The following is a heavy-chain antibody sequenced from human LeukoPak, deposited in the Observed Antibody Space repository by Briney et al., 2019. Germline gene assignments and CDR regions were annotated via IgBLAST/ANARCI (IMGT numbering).Heavy chain of an antibody. J-gene: IGHJ3*02. CDR1: GFTFSSYS. CDR2: ISSSSSYI. CDR3: ARGACGGDCYFSDAFDI. Sequence: KTGGSLRLSCAASGFTFSSYSMNWVRQAPGKGLEWVSSISSSSSYIYYADSVKGRFTISRDNAKNSLYLQMNSLRAEDTAAYYCARGACGGDCYFSDAFDIWGQGTMVTVSS. D-gene: IGHD2-21*01. V-gene: IGHV3-21*01.